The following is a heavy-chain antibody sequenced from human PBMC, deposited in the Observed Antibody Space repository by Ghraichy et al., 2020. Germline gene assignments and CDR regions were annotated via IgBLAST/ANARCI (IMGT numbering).Heavy chain of an antibody. CDR3: ARNKTGNLSGWFDP. CDR2: IYNSVST. D-gene: IGHD1-14*01. Sequence: SETLSLTCTVSGGSIISYSDYWGWLRQPPGKGPEWIGSIYNSVSTHYNPSLKSRVTISIDTSKDQFSLRLTSVTAADTAIYYWARNKTGNLSGWFDPWGQGSLVIVSS. V-gene: IGHV4-39*01. J-gene: IGHJ5*02. CDR1: GGSIISYSDY.